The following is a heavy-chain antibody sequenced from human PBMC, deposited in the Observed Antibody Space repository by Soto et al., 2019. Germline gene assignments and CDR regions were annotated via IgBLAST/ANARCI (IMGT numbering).Heavy chain of an antibody. CDR2: INPNSGGT. Sequence: SVKVSCKASGYTFTGYYMHWVRQAPGQGLEWMGWINPNSGGTNYAQKFQGRVTMTRDPSISTAYMELSRLRSDDTAVYYCARLLTRSSRKDAAFDIWGQRTMVTVSS. CDR1: GYTFTGYY. V-gene: IGHV1-2*02. CDR3: ARLLTRSSRKDAAFDI. D-gene: IGHD1-1*01. J-gene: IGHJ3*02.